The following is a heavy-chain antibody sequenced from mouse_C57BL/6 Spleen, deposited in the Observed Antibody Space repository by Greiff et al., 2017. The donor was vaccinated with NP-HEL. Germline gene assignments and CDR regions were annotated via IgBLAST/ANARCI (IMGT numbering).Heavy chain of an antibody. CDR1: GYAFSSSW. Sequence: QVQLQQSGPELVKPGASVKISCKASGYAFSSSWMNWVKQRPGKGLEWIGRIYPGDGDTNYNGKFKGKATLTADKSSSTAYMQLSSLTSEDSAVYFCARPVTTGAMDYWGQGTSVTVSS. CDR2: IYPGDGDT. CDR3: ARPVTTGAMDY. J-gene: IGHJ4*01. D-gene: IGHD2-1*01. V-gene: IGHV1-82*01.